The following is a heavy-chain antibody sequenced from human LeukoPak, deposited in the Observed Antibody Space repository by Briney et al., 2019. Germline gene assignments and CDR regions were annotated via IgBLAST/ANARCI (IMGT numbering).Heavy chain of an antibody. J-gene: IGHJ2*01. V-gene: IGHV4-59*01. D-gene: IGHD4-17*01. CDR3: AREARVNNGYFDL. CDR2: IYYSGST. Sequence: AETLSLTCTVSGGSISSYYWSWIRQPPGKGLERIGYIYYSGSTNYKLSLKSRVTISVDTSKNQFSLKLSSVTAADTAVYYCAREARVNNGYFDLWGRGTMVTVSS. CDR1: GGSISSYY.